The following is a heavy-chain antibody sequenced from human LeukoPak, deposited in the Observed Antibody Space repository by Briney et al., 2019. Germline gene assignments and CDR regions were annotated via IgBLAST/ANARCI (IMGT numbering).Heavy chain of an antibody. CDR2: ISASGRDT. CDR3: AKDAAGPEY. Sequence: GGSLRLSCASTGFTFGNYAMSWVRQAPGKGLEWVSGISASGRDTWFPDSVKGRFTISRDNSKNTLFLQMNSLRVEDTAIYYCAKDAAGPEYWGQGTLVTVSS. CDR1: GFTFGNYA. V-gene: IGHV3-23*01. D-gene: IGHD6-13*01. J-gene: IGHJ4*02.